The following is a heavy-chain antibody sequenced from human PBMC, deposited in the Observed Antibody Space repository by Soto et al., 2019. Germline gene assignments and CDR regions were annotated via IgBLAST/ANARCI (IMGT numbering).Heavy chain of an antibody. V-gene: IGHV1-18*01. Sequence: QVQLVQSGAEVKKPGASVKVSCKASGYTFTSYGISWVRQAHGQGPEWMGRISTYNGNTNYVQKLQGRVTMTTDTSTNTAYMELRSLRYDDTAVYYCARDPGYSTTWHQAFDIWGQGTMVTVSS. CDR3: ARDPGYSTTWHQAFDI. D-gene: IGHD6-13*01. J-gene: IGHJ3*02. CDR1: GYTFTSYG. CDR2: ISTYNGNT.